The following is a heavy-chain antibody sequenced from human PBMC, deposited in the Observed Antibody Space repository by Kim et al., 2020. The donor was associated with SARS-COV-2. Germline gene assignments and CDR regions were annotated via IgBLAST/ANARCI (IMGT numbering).Heavy chain of an antibody. CDR1: GFTFSGNW. CDR3: ARGRRDGGSWLDY. D-gene: IGHD2-15*01. J-gene: IGHJ4*02. Sequence: GGSLRLSCAASGFTFSGNWMHWVRQAPGKGLVWVSRIKNDGSSTTYADSVKGRFTISRDNAKNTLYLQMNSLRAEDTAVYYCARGRRDGGSWLDYWGQGTLVTVST. V-gene: IGHV3-74*01. CDR2: IKNDGSST.